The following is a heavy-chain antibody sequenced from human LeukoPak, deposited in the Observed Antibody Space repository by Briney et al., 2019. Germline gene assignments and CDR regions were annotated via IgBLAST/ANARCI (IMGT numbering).Heavy chain of an antibody. Sequence: PGGSLRLSCAASGFTFSSYSMNWVRQAPGKGLEWVSYISSSSSTIYYADSVKGRFTISRDNAKNSLYLQMNSLRAEDTALYYCARGNKSGKVVITTIPHDYWGQGTLVTVSS. D-gene: IGHD3-22*01. CDR2: ISSSSSTI. CDR3: ARGNKSGKVVITTIPHDY. V-gene: IGHV3-48*04. CDR1: GFTFSSYS. J-gene: IGHJ4*02.